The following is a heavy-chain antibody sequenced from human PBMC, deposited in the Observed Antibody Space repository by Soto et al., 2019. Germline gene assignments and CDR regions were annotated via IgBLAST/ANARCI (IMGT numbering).Heavy chain of an antibody. CDR1: GYTFTSND. CDR3: AIGGPAAGYDL. Sequence: ASVKVSCKASGYTFTSNDINWVRQASGQGLEWVGWMNPNTGGSGYAQDFQGRITMTRDTATSTAYMELTSLRSDDTAVYYCAIGGPAAGYDLWGQGTLVIVSS. D-gene: IGHD6-13*01. CDR2: MNPNTGGS. V-gene: IGHV1-8*01. J-gene: IGHJ4*02.